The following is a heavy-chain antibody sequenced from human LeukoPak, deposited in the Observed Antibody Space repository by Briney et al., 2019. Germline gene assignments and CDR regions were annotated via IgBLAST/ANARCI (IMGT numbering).Heavy chain of an antibody. D-gene: IGHD1-26*01. V-gene: IGHV1-24*01. CDR2: FDPEDGET. Sequence: ASVKVSCKVSGYTLIALSMHWVRRAQGKGRGGMGGFDPEDGETIYAQKFQGRVTMTEDTSTDTAYMELSSLRSEDTAVYYCATTTKVGATTLRRSFDYWGQGTLVTVSS. CDR3: ATTTKVGATTLRRSFDY. CDR1: GYTLIALS. J-gene: IGHJ4*02.